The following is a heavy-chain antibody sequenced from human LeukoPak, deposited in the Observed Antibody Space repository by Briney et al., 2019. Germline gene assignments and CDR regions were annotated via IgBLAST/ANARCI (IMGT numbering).Heavy chain of an antibody. CDR2: LGTNGDA. J-gene: IGHJ6*02. D-gene: IGHD6-6*01. CDR3: AREWRGIASHFHGMDV. CDR1: GFSFSTYD. V-gene: IGHV3-13*01. Sequence: PGGSLRLSCVASGFSFSTYDMYWVRQAAGRGLEWVSALGTNGDAYYLGSVRGRFTISRENVKNSLYLQVNSLGVEDTAVYYCAREWRGIASHFHGMDVWGQGTTVTVSS.